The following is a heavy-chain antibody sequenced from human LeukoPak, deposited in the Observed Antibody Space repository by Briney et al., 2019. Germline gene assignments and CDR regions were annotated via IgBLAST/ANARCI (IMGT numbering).Heavy chain of an antibody. D-gene: IGHD1-7*01. CDR3: ARASYNWNYSIDY. Sequence: SETLSLTCTVSGGSISSGGYYWSWIRQHPGKGLEWIGYIYYSGSTYYNPSLKSRVTISVDTSKNQFSLKLSSVTAADTAVYYCARASYNWNYSIDYWGQGTLVTVSS. CDR1: GGSISSGGYY. V-gene: IGHV4-31*03. J-gene: IGHJ4*02. CDR2: IYYSGST.